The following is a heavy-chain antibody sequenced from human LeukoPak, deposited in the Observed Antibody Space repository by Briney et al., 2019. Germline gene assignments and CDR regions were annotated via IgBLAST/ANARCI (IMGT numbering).Heavy chain of an antibody. Sequence: GASVKVSCKASGYTFTSYYMHWVRQAPGQGLEWMGIINPSGGSTSYAQKFQGRVTMTRDMSTSTVYMELSSLRSEDTAAYYCARSGYSYGYGHYWGQGTLVTVSS. J-gene: IGHJ4*02. CDR1: GYTFTSYY. CDR2: INPSGGST. D-gene: IGHD5-18*01. V-gene: IGHV1-46*01. CDR3: ARSGYSYGYGHY.